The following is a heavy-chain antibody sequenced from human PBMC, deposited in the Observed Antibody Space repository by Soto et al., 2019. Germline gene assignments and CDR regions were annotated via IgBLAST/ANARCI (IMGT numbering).Heavy chain of an antibody. CDR3: AHSTGYYDSSGYYDFDY. J-gene: IGHJ4*02. Sequence: QITLKESGPTLVKPTQTLTLTCTFSGFSLSTSGVGVGWIRQPTGKALEWLALIYWDDDKRYSPSLKSRLTITKDTSKNQVVLTMTNMDPVDTATYYCAHSTGYYDSSGYYDFDYWGQGTLVTVSS. V-gene: IGHV2-5*02. CDR2: IYWDDDK. D-gene: IGHD3-22*01. CDR1: GFSLSTSGVG.